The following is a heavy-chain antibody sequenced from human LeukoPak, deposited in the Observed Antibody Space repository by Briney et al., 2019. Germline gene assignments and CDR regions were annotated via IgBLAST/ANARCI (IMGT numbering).Heavy chain of an antibody. CDR3: ARVTYGDYSSFIDY. CDR1: GYTFTGYY. V-gene: IGHV1-2*06. J-gene: IGHJ4*02. Sequence: ASVKVSCKASGYTFTGYYMHWVRQAPGQGLEWMGRINPNSGGTNYAQKFQGRVTMTRDTSISAAYMELSRLRSDDTAVYYCARVTYGDYSSFIDYWGQGTLVTVSS. D-gene: IGHD4-17*01. CDR2: INPNSGGT.